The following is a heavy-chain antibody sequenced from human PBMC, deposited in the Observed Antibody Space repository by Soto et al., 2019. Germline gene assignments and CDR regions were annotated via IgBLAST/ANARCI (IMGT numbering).Heavy chain of an antibody. D-gene: IGHD6-19*01. V-gene: IGHV4-31*03. Sequence: SETLSLTCNVSGGSITGAYYWNWIRQHPGKGLEWIGSFYSSGSIIYNPSLRSRVSISGDTSSNQFSMSLTSVTAADTARYYCARMYSSGSGWFHPWGQGTLVTVSS. CDR2: FYSSGSI. J-gene: IGHJ5*02. CDR1: GGSITGAYY. CDR3: ARMYSSGSGWFHP.